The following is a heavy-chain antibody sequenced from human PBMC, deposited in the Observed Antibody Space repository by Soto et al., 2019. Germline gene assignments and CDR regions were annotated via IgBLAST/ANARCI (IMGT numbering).Heavy chain of an antibody. Sequence: SLRLSCAASGFTFSTYAMHWVRQAPGKGLEYVSAISHNGGSTYYADSVKGRFTISRDNSKNTVYLQMGSLRTEDMAVYYCARAETIMKEPFDYWGQGTVVTVSS. J-gene: IGHJ4*02. CDR1: GFTFSTYA. CDR2: ISHNGGST. V-gene: IGHV3-64*02. CDR3: ARAETIMKEPFDY. D-gene: IGHD1-20*01.